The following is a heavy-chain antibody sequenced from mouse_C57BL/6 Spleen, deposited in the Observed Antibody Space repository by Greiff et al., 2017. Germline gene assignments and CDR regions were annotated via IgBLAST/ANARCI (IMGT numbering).Heavy chain of an antibody. J-gene: IGHJ1*03. V-gene: IGHV3-6*01. CDR3: ARGKDLTTVGGYFDV. CDR2: ISYDGST. Sequence: DVKLQESGPGLVKPSQSLSLTCSVPGYSITSGYYWNWIRQFPRNKLEWMGYISYDGSTKYNPYLKNLISITRDTYKNQFFLKLNTVTTEDTATYYCARGKDLTTVGGYFDVWGTGTTVTVSS. CDR1: GYSITSGYY. D-gene: IGHD1-1*01.